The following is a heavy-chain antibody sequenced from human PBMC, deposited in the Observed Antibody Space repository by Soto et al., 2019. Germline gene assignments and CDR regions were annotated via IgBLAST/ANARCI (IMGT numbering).Heavy chain of an antibody. Sequence: AVKVSCKASGGTFSSYTISWVRQAPGQGLEWMGRIIPILGIANYAQKFQGRVTITADKSTSTAYMELSSLRSEDTAVYYCARDLMTTVTNSDFDYWGQGTLVTVSS. D-gene: IGHD4-17*01. V-gene: IGHV1-69*04. CDR3: ARDLMTTVTNSDFDY. J-gene: IGHJ4*02. CDR1: GGTFSSYT. CDR2: IIPILGIA.